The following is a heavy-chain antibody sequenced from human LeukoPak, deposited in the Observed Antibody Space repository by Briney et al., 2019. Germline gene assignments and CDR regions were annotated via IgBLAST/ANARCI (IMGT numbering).Heavy chain of an antibody. CDR2: IYSDTNT. CDR1: GFTVSSNY. V-gene: IGHV3-53*01. CDR3: ARDIRNRNYFDY. Sequence: AGVSLRLSCAASGFTVSSNYMSWVRQAPGKGLEWVSVIYSDTNTYYADSVKGRFTISRDNSKNTLYLQMNSLRAEDTAVYYCARDIRNRNYFDYWGQGTLVTVSS. J-gene: IGHJ4*02. D-gene: IGHD1-14*01.